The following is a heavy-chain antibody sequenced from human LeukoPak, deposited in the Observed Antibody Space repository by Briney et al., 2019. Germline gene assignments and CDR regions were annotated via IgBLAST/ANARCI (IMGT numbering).Heavy chain of an antibody. V-gene: IGHV3-23*01. CDR2: ISGSGGST. J-gene: IGHJ4*02. CDR1: GGTFSSYA. D-gene: IGHD3-22*01. Sequence: ASVKVSCKASGGTFSSYAMSWVRQAPGKGLEWVSAISGSGGSTYYADSVKGRFTISRDNSKNTLYLQMNSLRAEDTAVYYCAKLSYDSSGYPDYWGQGTLVTVSS. CDR3: AKLSYDSSGYPDY.